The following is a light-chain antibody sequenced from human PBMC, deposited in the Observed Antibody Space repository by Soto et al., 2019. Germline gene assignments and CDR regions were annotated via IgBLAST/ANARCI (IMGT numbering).Light chain of an antibody. CDR3: SSYTRSSTPYV. CDR1: SSDVGGYNY. Sequence: QSVLTQPASVSGSPGQSITISCTGTSSDVGGYNYVSWYQQHPVKAPKLMIYDVTNRPSGVSDRFSGSKSANTASLTISGLQAEDEADYYCSSYTRSSTPYVFGTGTKVTVL. CDR2: DVT. V-gene: IGLV2-14*01. J-gene: IGLJ1*01.